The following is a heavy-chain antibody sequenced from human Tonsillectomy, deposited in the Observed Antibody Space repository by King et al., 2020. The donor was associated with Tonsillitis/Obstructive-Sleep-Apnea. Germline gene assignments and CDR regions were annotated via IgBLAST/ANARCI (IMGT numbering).Heavy chain of an antibody. V-gene: IGHV5-10-1*03. CDR1: GYSFTNYW. J-gene: IGHJ6*01. CDR2: IDPSDSYV. CDR3: ARVVHTDRGCLHSWRIHV. Sequence: VQLVESGAEVKKSGETLRISCKGSGYSFTNYWISGVRQMPGKGLEWMGRIDPSDSYVNYNPSFRGHVTISADKSISTAYLQWSSLTASDTAVYYCARVVHTDRGCLHSWRIHVWGQETGDTVST. D-gene: IGHD2-8*01.